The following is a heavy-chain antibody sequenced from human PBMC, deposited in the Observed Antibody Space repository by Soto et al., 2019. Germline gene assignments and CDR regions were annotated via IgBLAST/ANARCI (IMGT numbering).Heavy chain of an antibody. CDR2: ISSSSSYI. D-gene: IGHD3-16*01. CDR1: GFTFRSYS. Sequence: GGSLRLSCAASGFTFRSYSMNWVRQAPGKGLEWVSSISSSSSYIYYADSVKGRFTISRDNAKNSLYLQMNSLRAEDTAVYYCARDFTQGGFDYWGQGTLVTVSS. CDR3: ARDFTQGGFDY. V-gene: IGHV3-21*01. J-gene: IGHJ4*02.